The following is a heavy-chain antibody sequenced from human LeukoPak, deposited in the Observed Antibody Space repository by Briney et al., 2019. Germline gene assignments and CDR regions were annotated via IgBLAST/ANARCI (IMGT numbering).Heavy chain of an antibody. CDR3: ARDLDYYDGSGYSSSALDY. D-gene: IGHD3-22*01. CDR1: GFSFSSYT. J-gene: IGHJ4*02. V-gene: IGHV3-21*01. Sequence: GGSLRLSCAASGFSFSSYTMNWVRQAPGRGLEWVSSITSSSTYIYDADCVRGRFTVSRDNAKNALYLQMNSLRDEDTAVYFCARDLDYYDGSGYSSSALDYWGQGTLLTVSS. CDR2: ITSSSTYI.